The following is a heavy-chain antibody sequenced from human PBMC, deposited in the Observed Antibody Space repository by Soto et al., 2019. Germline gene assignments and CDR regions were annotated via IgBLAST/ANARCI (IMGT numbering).Heavy chain of an antibody. CDR1: GYIFTSYS. J-gene: IGHJ6*02. CDR3: ARGDYDLSTGYFYYYGMDV. CDR2: INTDNGDT. D-gene: IGHD3-9*01. Sequence: QVHLGQSGAAVKKPGASVKVSCKASGYIFTSYSIHWVYQAPGQGLQWVGWINTDNGDTKYSQKFQDRVTISRDTSATTAYMELNSLTSEDTAVYYCARGDYDLSTGYFYYYGMDVWGQGTAVTVSS. V-gene: IGHV1-3*04.